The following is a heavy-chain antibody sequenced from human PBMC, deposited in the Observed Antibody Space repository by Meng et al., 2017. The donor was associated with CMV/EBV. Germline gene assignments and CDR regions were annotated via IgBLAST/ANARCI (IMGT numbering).Heavy chain of an antibody. CDR2: ISSSSSYI. CDR1: GFTFSSYS. V-gene: IGHV3-21*01. CDR3: ARAPIRERVIGDAFDI. Sequence: GGSLRLSCAASGFTFSSYSMNWVRQAPGKGLEWVSSISSSSSYIYYADSVKGRFTISRDNAKNSLYLQMNSLRAEDTAVYYCARAPIRERVIGDAFDIWGQGTMVT. D-gene: IGHD2-21*01. J-gene: IGHJ3*02.